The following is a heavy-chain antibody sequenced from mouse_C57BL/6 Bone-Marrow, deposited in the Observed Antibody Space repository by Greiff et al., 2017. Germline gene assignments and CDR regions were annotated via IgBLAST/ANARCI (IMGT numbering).Heavy chain of an antibody. V-gene: IGHV8-8*01. J-gene: IGHJ2*01. CDR2: IWWDDDK. CDR3: ARTLLLRFYYIDY. CDR1: GFSLSTFGMG. Sequence: QVTLKVSGPGILQPSQTLSLTCSFSGFSLSTFGMGVGWIRQPSGMGLVWLAHIWWDDDKYYNPALKSRLTISKDTSKNHVFLKNANVDTADTATYYSARTLLLRFYYIDYWGQGTTLTVSA. D-gene: IGHD1-1*01.